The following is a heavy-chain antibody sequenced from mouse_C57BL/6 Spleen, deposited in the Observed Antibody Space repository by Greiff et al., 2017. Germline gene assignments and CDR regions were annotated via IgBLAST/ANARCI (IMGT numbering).Heavy chain of an antibody. D-gene: IGHD2-4*01. V-gene: IGHV1-64*01. CDR2: IHPNRGST. CDR3: ARAMITTYYFDY. Sequence: VQLQQPGAELVKPGASVKLSCKASGYTFTSYWMHWVKQRPGQGLEWIGMIHPNRGSTNYNEKFKSKATLTVDKSSSTAYMQLSSLTSEDSAVYYCARAMITTYYFDYWGQGTTLTVSS. J-gene: IGHJ2*01. CDR1: GYTFTSYW.